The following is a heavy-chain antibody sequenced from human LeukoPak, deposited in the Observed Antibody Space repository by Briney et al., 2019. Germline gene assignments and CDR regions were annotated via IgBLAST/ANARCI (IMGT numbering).Heavy chain of an antibody. V-gene: IGHV4-59*12. Sequence: PSETLSLTCTVSGGSISSYYWSWIRQPPGKGLEWIGYIYYSGSTNYNPSLKSRVTISVDTSKNQFSLKLSPVTAADTAVYYCARDRIGPVPIVVVPAAESVYFDYWGQGTLVTVSS. D-gene: IGHD2-2*01. CDR3: ARDRIGPVPIVVVPAAESVYFDY. CDR2: IYYSGST. CDR1: GGSISSYY. J-gene: IGHJ4*02.